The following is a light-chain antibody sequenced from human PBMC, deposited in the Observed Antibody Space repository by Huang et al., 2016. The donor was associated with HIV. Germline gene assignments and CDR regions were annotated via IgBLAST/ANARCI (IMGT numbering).Light chain of an antibody. CDR2: WAS. CDR3: HQYYSSPQT. J-gene: IGKJ1*01. CDR1: QSVFHSSNNKNY. Sequence: DIVVTQSPGSLALSLGERAAINCTSSQSVFHSSNNKNYLSWYQLKPGQSPQLLIYWASTREFGVPDRFLGTGSGTDFTLTITSLQAEDVAVYYCHQYYSSPQTFGQGTKV. V-gene: IGKV4-1*01.